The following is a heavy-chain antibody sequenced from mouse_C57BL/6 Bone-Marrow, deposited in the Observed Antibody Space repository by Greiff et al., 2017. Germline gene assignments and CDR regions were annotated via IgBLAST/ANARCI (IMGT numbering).Heavy chain of an antibody. CDR3: ARYYGSSYGFAY. Sequence: EVQGVESGAELVKPGASVKLSCTASGFNIQDYYMHWVKQRTEQGLEWIGRIDPEDGETKYAPKFQGKATITADTSSNTAYLQLSSLTAEDTAVYYCARYYGSSYGFAYWGQGTLVTVSA. J-gene: IGHJ3*01. D-gene: IGHD1-1*01. CDR2: IDPEDGET. V-gene: IGHV14-2*01. CDR1: GFNIQDYY.